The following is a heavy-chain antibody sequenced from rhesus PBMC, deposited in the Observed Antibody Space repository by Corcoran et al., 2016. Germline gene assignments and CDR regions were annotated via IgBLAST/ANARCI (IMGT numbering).Heavy chain of an antibody. Sequence: HVQLRESGPAVVKPSDTLSLTCAVSGDSLSSPYWGRWVRQPPRTGLEWIGNIFGSTGSSEYSPSLESRVTISKDTSNNRFSLNLISVTAADTAVYYCARRVLYSLDVWGRGVLVTVSS. D-gene: IGHD6-13*01. CDR1: GDSLSSPYW. CDR2: IFGSTGSS. CDR3: ARRVLYSLDV. V-gene: IGHV4-93*01. J-gene: IGHJ5-2*02.